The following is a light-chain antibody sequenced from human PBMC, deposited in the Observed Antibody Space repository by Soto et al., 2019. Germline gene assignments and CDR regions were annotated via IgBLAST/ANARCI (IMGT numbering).Light chain of an antibody. V-gene: IGLV1-47*01. CDR1: SSNIGSNY. J-gene: IGLJ2*01. Sequence: QSVLTHPPSASGTPGQRVTISCSGSSSNIGSNYVYWYQQFPGTAPKLLIYRNNQRPSGVPDRFSGSKSGTSASLAISGLRSEDEADYYCATWDDSLNGVVFGGGTKVTVL. CDR2: RNN. CDR3: ATWDDSLNGVV.